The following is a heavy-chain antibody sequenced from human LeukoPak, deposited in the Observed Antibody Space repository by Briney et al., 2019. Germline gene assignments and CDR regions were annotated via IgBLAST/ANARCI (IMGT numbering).Heavy chain of an antibody. J-gene: IGHJ4*02. Sequence: RSLILSCAASGFTFSSYSMNCVCLAPRQVLDLDSCISSISSTIYFAGSVKGRFTIFRDDAKNSMYLQMNSLRAENTAGYYCARVLGGYSGYGRDCWGKGTLVTVSS. CDR3: ARVLGGYSGYGRDC. V-gene: IGHV3-48*04. CDR1: GFTFSSYS. CDR2: ISSISSTI. D-gene: IGHD5-12*01.